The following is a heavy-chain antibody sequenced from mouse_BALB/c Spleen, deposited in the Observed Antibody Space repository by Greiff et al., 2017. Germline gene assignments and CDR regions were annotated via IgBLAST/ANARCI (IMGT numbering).Heavy chain of an antibody. Sequence: EVQLQQSGAELVKPGASVKLSCTASGFNIKDTYMHWVKQRPEQGLEWIGRIDPANGNTKYDPKFQGKATITADTSSNTAYLQLSSLTSEDTAVYYCARGDSSGYGYYAMDYWGQGTSVTVSS. CDR3: ARGDSSGYGYYAMDY. CDR1: GFNIKDTY. CDR2: IDPANGNT. V-gene: IGHV14-3*02. J-gene: IGHJ4*01. D-gene: IGHD3-2*01.